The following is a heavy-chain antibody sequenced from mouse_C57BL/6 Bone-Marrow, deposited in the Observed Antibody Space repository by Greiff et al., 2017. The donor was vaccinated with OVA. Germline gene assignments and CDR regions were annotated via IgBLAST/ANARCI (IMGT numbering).Heavy chain of an antibody. CDR2: ISDGGSYT. CDR1: GFTFSSYA. CDR3: ARYYGWFAY. V-gene: IGHV5-4*03. D-gene: IGHD1-1*01. J-gene: IGHJ3*01. Sequence: EVKLVESGGGLVKPGGSLKLSCAASGFTFSSYAMSWVRQTPEKRLEWVATISDGGSYTYYPDNVKGRFTISRDNAKNNLYLQMSHLKSEDTAIYYCARYYGWFAYWGQGTLVTVSA.